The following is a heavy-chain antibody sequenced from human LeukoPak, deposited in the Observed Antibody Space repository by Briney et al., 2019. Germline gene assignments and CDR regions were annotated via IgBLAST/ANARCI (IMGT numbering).Heavy chain of an antibody. V-gene: IGHV3-21*01. J-gene: IGHJ5*02. CDR1: GFPFRSLK. CDR2: LCSSSSYI. CDR3: ARDHFWSGYYTPWFDP. Sequence: GGAPRLLLGASGFPFRSLKMKWGRQAPGEGGGVGSSLCSSSSYIYYADSMKGRFTISRDNAKNSLYLQMNSLRAEDTAVYYCARDHFWSGYYTPWFDPWGQGTLVTVSS. D-gene: IGHD3-3*02.